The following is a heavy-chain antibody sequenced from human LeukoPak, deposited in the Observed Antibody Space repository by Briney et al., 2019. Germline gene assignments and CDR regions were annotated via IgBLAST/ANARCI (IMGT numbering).Heavy chain of an antibody. CDR1: GGSVSSGSYY. J-gene: IGHJ6*02. D-gene: IGHD4-11*01. Sequence: SETLSLTCAVSGGSVSSGSYYWSWIRQPPGKGLEWIGDIYYSGSTNYNPSLKSRVTISVDTSKTQFSLKLSSVTAADTAVYYCARTAMTTVTWYYYYYYYGMDVWGQGTTVTVSS. V-gene: IGHV4-61*01. CDR2: IYYSGST. CDR3: ARTAMTTVTWYYYYYYYGMDV.